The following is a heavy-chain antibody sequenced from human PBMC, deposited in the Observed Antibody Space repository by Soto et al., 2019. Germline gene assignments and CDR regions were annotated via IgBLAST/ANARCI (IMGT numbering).Heavy chain of an antibody. CDR2: ISWNSGSI. V-gene: IGHV3-9*01. CDR1: GFTFDDYA. D-gene: IGHD2-15*01. CDR3: AKDITVIVVVVAATTMMAYYYYYYMDV. J-gene: IGHJ6*03. Sequence: GGSLRLSCAASGFTFDDYAMHWVRQAPGKGLEWVSGISWNSGSIGYADSVKGRFTISRDNAKNSLYLQMNSLRAEDTALYYCAKDITVIVVVVAATTMMAYYYYYYMDVWGKGTTVTVSS.